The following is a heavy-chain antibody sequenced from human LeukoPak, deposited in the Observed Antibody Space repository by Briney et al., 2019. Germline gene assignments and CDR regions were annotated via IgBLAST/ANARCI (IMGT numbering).Heavy chain of an antibody. CDR2: IYTSGST. J-gene: IGHJ6*03. D-gene: IGHD6-19*01. CDR3: ARDQLKAVAGHYYYYYYMDV. V-gene: IGHV4-4*07. CDR1: GGSISSYY. Sequence: SETLSLTCTVSGGSISSYYWSWIRQPAGKGLEWIGRIYTSGSTNYNPSLKSRVTISVDKSKNQFSLKLSSVTAADTAVYYCARDQLKAVAGHYYYYYYMDVWGKGTTVTVSS.